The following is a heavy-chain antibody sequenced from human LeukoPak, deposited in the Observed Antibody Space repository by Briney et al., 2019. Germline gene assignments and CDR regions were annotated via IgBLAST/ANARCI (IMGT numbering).Heavy chain of an antibody. CDR3: ASSSKTGGDLGSFDY. J-gene: IGHJ4*02. V-gene: IGHV3-53*01. CDR2: IYSGGST. CDR1: GFTVSSNY. Sequence: GGSLRLSCAASGFTVSSNYMSWVRQAPGKGLEWVSVIYSGGSTYYADSVKGRFTISRDNSKNTLYLQMNSLRAEDTAVYYCASSSKTGGDLGSFDYWGQGTQVTVSS. D-gene: IGHD7-27*01.